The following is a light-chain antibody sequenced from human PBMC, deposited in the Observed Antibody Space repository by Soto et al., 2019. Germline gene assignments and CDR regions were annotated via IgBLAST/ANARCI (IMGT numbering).Light chain of an antibody. J-gene: IGKJ1*01. CDR1: QTMRSSH. V-gene: IGKV3D-20*02. Sequence: EIVLTQSPGTLSLSPGERATLSCRASQTMRSSHLAWYQHRPGQAPRLLIYQTSIRAAGIPARFSASGSGTDFTLTISDVQPEDFALYYCHQRQSWPRTFGQGTKVDIK. CDR2: QTS. CDR3: HQRQSWPRT.